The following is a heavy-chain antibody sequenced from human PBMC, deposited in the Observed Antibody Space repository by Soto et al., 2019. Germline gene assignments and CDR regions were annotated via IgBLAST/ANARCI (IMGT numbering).Heavy chain of an antibody. J-gene: IGHJ5*02. CDR3: ARDFHYDLSGEANH. CDR2: IIPILGTA. D-gene: IGHD3-10*02. V-gene: IGHV1-69*04. CDR1: GYTFTSYG. Sequence: SVKVSCKASGYTFTSYGISWVRQAPGQGLEWMGKIIPILGTANYAQKFQGRVTITADKSTSTAYMEMSSLRSEDTAVYYCARDFHYDLSGEANHWGQGTLVTVSS.